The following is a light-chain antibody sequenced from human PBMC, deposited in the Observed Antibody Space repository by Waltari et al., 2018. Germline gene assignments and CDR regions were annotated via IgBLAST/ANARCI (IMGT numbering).Light chain of an antibody. CDR3: QQANSFPLA. Sequence: DMQMTQSPSYVSASVGDGVTITCRASQDIHTWLAWYQQKPGKAPKLLIYGASSLQSGVPSRFSGSGSGTDFTLVISSLQPEDFATYYCQQANSFPLAFGQGTRVEMK. J-gene: IGKJ1*01. V-gene: IGKV1D-12*01. CDR2: GAS. CDR1: QDIHTW.